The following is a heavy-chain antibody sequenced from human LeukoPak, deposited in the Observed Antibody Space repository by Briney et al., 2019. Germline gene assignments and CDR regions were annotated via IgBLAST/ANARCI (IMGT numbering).Heavy chain of an antibody. Sequence: SETLSLTCTVSGGSISSSSYYWGWIRQPPGKGLEWIGSIYYSGSTYYNPSLKSRVTMSVDTSKNQFSLKLSSVTAADTAVYYCARYKGASTTYDLWSGYIAHFDYWGQGTLVTASS. CDR1: GGSISSSSYY. CDR2: IYYSGST. V-gene: IGHV4-39*07. CDR3: ARYKGASTTYDLWSGYIAHFDY. J-gene: IGHJ4*02. D-gene: IGHD3-3*01.